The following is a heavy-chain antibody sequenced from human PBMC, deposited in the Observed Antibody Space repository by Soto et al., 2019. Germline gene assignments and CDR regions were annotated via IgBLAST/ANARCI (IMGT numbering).Heavy chain of an antibody. CDR1: GGSISSSSYY. CDR3: ARKSLTESYFDY. J-gene: IGHJ4*02. D-gene: IGHD2-8*01. CDR2: IYYSGST. V-gene: IGHV4-39*01. Sequence: PSETLSLTCTVSGGSISSSSYYWGWIRQPPGKGLEWIGSIYYSGSTYYNPSLKSRVTISVDTSKNQFSLKLSSVPAADTAVYYCARKSLTESYFDYWGQGTLVTVSS.